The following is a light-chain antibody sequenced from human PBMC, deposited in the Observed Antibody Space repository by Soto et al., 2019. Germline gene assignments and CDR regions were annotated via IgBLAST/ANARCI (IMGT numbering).Light chain of an antibody. V-gene: IGKV1-5*01. CDR1: RSISNW. Sequence: DIQMTRSPSTLPASVGGRGTITCRASRSISNWLAWYQQKPGTAPELLIYHASTLESGVPSRFSGSGSGTELTLTISRLQPDYLATDYCQQYNSYSFGQGTKVDIK. CDR2: HAS. J-gene: IGKJ1*01. CDR3: QQYNSYS.